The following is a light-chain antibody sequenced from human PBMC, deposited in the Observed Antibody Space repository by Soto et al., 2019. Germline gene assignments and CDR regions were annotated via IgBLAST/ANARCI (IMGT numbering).Light chain of an antibody. J-gene: IGLJ2*01. V-gene: IGLV2-14*01. CDR1: SSDVGGFNY. CDR2: EVS. Sequence: QSALTQPPSASGSPGQSVTISCSGTSSDVGGFNYVSWYQHHPHRAPKLLIYEVSYRPSGVSSRFSGSKSGNTASLTISGLQAEDEADYYCSSYTSSNTLEVFGVGTKLTVL. CDR3: SSYTSSNTLEV.